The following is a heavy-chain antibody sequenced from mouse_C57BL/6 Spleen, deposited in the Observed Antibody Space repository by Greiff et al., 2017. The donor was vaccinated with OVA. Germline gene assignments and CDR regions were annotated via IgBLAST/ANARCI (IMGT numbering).Heavy chain of an antibody. CDR1: GYAFSSSW. V-gene: IGHV1-82*01. J-gene: IGHJ1*03. Sequence: QVQLKESGPELVKPGASVKISCKASGYAFSSSWMNWVKQRPGKGLEWIGRIYPGDGDTNYNGKFKGKATLTADKSSSTAYMQLSSLTSEDSAVYFCARPPFITTEGYFDVWGTGTTVTVSS. D-gene: IGHD1-1*01. CDR3: ARPPFITTEGYFDV. CDR2: IYPGDGDT.